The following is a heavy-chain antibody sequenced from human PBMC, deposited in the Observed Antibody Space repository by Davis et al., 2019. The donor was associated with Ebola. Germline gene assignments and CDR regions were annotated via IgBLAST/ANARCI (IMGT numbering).Heavy chain of an antibody. J-gene: IGHJ3*01. CDR2: VYYGKA. D-gene: IGHD1-26*01. CDR1: GGSIGGHY. CDR3: ARDNDPSGGRSKYRPPNAFDL. V-gene: IGHV4-59*11. Sequence: PSETLSLTCTVSGGSIGGHYWSWIRQAPGKTLEWIGYVYYGKAIYNPSLKSRVTIFSDTSKNSFSLRLTSMTAAETAIYFCARDNDPSGGRSKYRPPNAFDLWGRGTKVAVSS.